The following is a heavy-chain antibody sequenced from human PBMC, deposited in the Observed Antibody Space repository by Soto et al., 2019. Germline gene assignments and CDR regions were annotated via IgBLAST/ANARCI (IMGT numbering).Heavy chain of an antibody. Sequence: PGESLKISCKGSGYSFTSYRIGWVRQMPGKGLEWMGIIYPGDSDTRYSPSFQGQVTISADKSISTAYLQWSSLKASDTAMYYCARLPTGPDSGYLNWFDPWGQGTLVTVSS. CDR1: GYSFTSYR. CDR2: IYPGDSDT. D-gene: IGHD5-12*01. CDR3: ARLPTGPDSGYLNWFDP. V-gene: IGHV5-51*01. J-gene: IGHJ5*02.